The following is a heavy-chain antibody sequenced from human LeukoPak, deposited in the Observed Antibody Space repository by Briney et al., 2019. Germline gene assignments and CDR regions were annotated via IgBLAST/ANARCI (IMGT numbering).Heavy chain of an antibody. V-gene: IGHV3-23*01. CDR2: ISGSGGST. D-gene: IGHD6-13*01. J-gene: IGHJ4*02. Sequence: GGSLRLSCAASGFTFSSYAMSWVRQASGKGLEWVSTISGSGGSTYYADPVKGRFTISRDNSKNTLYLQMNSLRAEDTAVYYCAKGSAAAGILDYWGQGTLVTVSS. CDR3: AKGSAAAGILDY. CDR1: GFTFSSYA.